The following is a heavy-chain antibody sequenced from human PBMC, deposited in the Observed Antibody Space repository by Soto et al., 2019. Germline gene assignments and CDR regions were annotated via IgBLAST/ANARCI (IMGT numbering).Heavy chain of an antibody. J-gene: IGHJ4*02. V-gene: IGHV3-23*01. CDR3: AKDYYGSGSYYY. CDR2: ISGSGGST. D-gene: IGHD3-10*01. CDR1: GFTFSSYA. Sequence: GGSLRLSCAASGFTFSSYAMGWVRQAPGKGLEWVSAISGSGGSTYYADSVKGRFTISRDNSKNTLYLQMNSLRAEDTAVYYCAKDYYGSGSYYYWGQGTLVTVSS.